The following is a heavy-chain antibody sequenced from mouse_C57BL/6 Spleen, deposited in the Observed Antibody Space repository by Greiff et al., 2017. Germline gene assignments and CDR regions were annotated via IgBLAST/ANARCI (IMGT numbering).Heavy chain of an antibody. Sequence: EVKLVESGGGLVKPGGSLKLSCAASGFTFSDYGMHWVRQAPEKGLEWVAYISSGSSTIYYADTVKGRFTISRDNAKNTLFLHMTSRRSEDTAIYYWAESAYYYGSSYDYYAMDYWGQGTSVTVSS. D-gene: IGHD1-1*01. CDR1: GFTFSDYG. CDR3: AESAYYYGSSYDYYAMDY. CDR2: ISSGSSTI. J-gene: IGHJ4*01. V-gene: IGHV5-17*01.